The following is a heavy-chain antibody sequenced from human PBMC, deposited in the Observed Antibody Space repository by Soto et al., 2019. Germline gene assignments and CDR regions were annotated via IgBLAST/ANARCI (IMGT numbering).Heavy chain of an antibody. CDR3: ANERSGHSGYDSPDY. V-gene: IGHV3-23*01. Sequence: EVQLLESGGGLVQPGGSLRLSCAASGFTFSSYAMSWVRQAPGKGLEWVSAISGSGGSTYYADSVKGRFTIHRENSKKTLYLQMNSLRAEDTAVYDCANERSGHSGYDSPDYWGQGTRVTVSS. CDR2: ISGSGGST. D-gene: IGHD5-12*01. CDR1: GFTFSSYA. J-gene: IGHJ4*02.